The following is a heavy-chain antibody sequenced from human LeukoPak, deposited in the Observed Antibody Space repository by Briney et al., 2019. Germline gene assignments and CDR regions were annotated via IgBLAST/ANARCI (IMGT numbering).Heavy chain of an antibody. V-gene: IGHV3-30-3*01. CDR3: ACLWFGESRDYYYGMDV. Sequence: PGRSLRLSCAASGFTFSSYAMHWVRQAPGKGLEWVAVISYDGSNKYYADSVKGRFTISRDNSKNTLYLQMNSLRAEDTAVYYCACLWFGESRDYYYGMDVWGQGTTVTVSS. D-gene: IGHD3-10*01. J-gene: IGHJ6*02. CDR1: GFTFSSYA. CDR2: ISYDGSNK.